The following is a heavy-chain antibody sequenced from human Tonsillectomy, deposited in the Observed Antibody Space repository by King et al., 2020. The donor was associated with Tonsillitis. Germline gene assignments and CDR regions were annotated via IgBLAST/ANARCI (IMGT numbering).Heavy chain of an antibody. D-gene: IGHD1-26*01. V-gene: IGHV3-23*03. CDR2: IYSAATIT. CDR3: AKYRCIVGVIDAFDI. CDR1: GFTFSSFA. Sequence: VQLVESGGGLVQPGGSLRLSCAASGFTFSSFAMSWVRQAPGKGLEWVSVIYSAATITYYADSVKGRFTISRDNSKNTLYLHMNSLRDEDTAVYYCAKYRCIVGVIDAFDIWGQGTMVAVSS. J-gene: IGHJ3*02.